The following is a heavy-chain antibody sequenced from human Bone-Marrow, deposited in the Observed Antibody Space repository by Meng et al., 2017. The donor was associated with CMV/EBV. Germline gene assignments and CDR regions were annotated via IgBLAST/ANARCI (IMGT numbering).Heavy chain of an antibody. J-gene: IGHJ5*02. V-gene: IGHV3-21*01. Sequence: GGSLRLSCGASGFSFSSYTMNWVRPAPGKGLEWVSSISCSSSYIFFADSVKGRFTISRDNAMNSLYLQMNSLRAEDRAVYYCSREVGSTGTSDNWFDPWGQGTLVTVSS. CDR2: ISCSSSYI. D-gene: IGHD1-7*01. CDR1: GFSFSSYT. CDR3: SREVGSTGTSDNWFDP.